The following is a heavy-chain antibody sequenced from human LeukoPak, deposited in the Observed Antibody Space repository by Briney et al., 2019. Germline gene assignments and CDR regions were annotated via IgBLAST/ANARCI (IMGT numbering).Heavy chain of an antibody. D-gene: IGHD3-3*01. CDR2: ISGSGGST. CDR3: RTIFGVVNWFDP. J-gene: IGHJ5*02. CDR1: GFTFSSYA. V-gene: IGHV3-23*01. Sequence: GGSLRLSCAASGFTFSSYAMSWVRQAPGKGLEWVSAISGSGGSTYYADSVKGRFTISRDNSKNTLYLQMNSLRAEDTAVYYCRTIFGVVNWFDPWGQGTLVTVSS.